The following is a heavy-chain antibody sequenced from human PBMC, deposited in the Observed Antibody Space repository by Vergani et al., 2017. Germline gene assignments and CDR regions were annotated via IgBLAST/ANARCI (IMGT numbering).Heavy chain of an antibody. Sequence: QLQLQESGPGLVKPSETLSLTCTVSGGSISSSSYYWGWIRQPPGKGLEWIGSIYYSGSTYYTPSLKSRVTISVDTSKNQCSLKLSFVTAADTAVYYCARLGLXYYDEGEDYYYYYYMDVWGKGTSVTVSS. CDR1: GGSISSSSYY. J-gene: IGHJ6*03. V-gene: IGHV4-39*01. CDR3: ARLGLXYYDEGEDYYYYYYMDV. D-gene: IGHD3-22*01. CDR2: IYYSGST.